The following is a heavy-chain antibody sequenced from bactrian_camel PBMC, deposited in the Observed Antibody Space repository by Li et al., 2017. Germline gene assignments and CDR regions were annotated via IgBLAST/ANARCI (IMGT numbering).Heavy chain of an antibody. CDR2: SSSGALSL. D-gene: IGHD6*01. CDR3: GTRYPGSWYRTY. Sequence: VQLVESGGGLVQPGGSLRLSCAASGFTFSIGDMSWVRQGPGKGLEWVSSSSSGALSLVYADSVKGRFTISRDNAKNTVYLLMNSLKPEDTALYYCGTRYPGSWYRTYWGQGTQVTVS. CDR1: GFTFSIGD. J-gene: IGHJ4*01. V-gene: IGHV3S40*01.